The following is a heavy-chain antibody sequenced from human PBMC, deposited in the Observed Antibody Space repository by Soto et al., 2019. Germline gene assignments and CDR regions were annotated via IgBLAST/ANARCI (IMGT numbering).Heavy chain of an antibody. Sequence: EVQLVESGGGLVQPGGSLRLSCAASGFTFSSYAMHWVRQAPGKGLECVSAINSNGGSTYYANSVNGRFTISRDNSKNTLYLQMGSLRAEDMAVYYCARLGTTYYFDYWGQGTLVTVSS. V-gene: IGHV3-64*01. D-gene: IGHD4-17*01. CDR2: INSNGGST. CDR1: GFTFSSYA. CDR3: ARLGTTYYFDY. J-gene: IGHJ4*02.